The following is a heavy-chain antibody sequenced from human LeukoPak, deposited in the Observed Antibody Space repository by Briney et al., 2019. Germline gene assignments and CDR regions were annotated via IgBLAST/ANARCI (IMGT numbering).Heavy chain of an antibody. V-gene: IGHV3-9*01. CDR2: ISWNSGSI. CDR1: GFTFDDYA. D-gene: IGHD6-13*01. CDR3: AKDISSSSWFYYYGMDV. J-gene: IGHJ6*02. Sequence: PGGSLRLPCAASGFTFDDYAMHWVRQAPGKGLEWVSGISWNSGSIGYADSVKGRFTISRDNAKNSLYLQMNSLRAEDTALYYCAKDISSSSWFYYYGMDVWGQGTTVTVSS.